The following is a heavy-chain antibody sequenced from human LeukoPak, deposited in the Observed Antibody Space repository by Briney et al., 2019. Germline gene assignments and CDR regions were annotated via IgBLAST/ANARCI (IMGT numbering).Heavy chain of an antibody. D-gene: IGHD4/OR15-4a*01. CDR2: TRNKVNCYIP. CDR1: RFTFRDHY. J-gene: IGHJ4*02. CDR3: ARAMYGEGRRIIDFDY. Sequence: PGRCLRLSCAASRFTFRDHYIDWARQPPGKGREWVARTRNKVNCYIPTYAASVTGRFTVSRDDSSNSVYLQMNSLKIEDTAVYYCARAMYGEGRRIIDFDYWGQGSLLTVSS. V-gene: IGHV3-72*01.